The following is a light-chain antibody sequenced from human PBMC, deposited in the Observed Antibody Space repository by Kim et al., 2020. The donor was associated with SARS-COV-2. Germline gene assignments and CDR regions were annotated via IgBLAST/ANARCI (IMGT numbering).Light chain of an antibody. CDR1: NIGSKS. CDR2: YDS. Sequence: GKTARITCGGNNIGSKSVHWYQKKPGQAPVLVIYYDSDRPSGIPERFSGSNSGNTATLTISRVEAGDEADYYCQVWDSSSDHWVFGGGTQLTVL. CDR3: QVWDSSSDHWV. J-gene: IGLJ3*02. V-gene: IGLV3-21*04.